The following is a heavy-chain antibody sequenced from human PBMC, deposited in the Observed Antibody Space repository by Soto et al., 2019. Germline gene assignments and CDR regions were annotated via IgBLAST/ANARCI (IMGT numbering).Heavy chain of an antibody. V-gene: IGHV5-51*01. CDR1: GYSFSSYW. J-gene: IGHJ5*02. Sequence: EVQLVQSGAEVKKPGDSLKISCKGSGYSFSSYWIGWVRQMPGKGLEWMGIIYPGDSDTRYSPSFQGQVTISADKSISTAYLQWSSLKASDTAMYYCARSLGSCSGDNCYSGWFDPWGQGTLVTVSS. CDR3: ARSLGSCSGDNCYSGWFDP. D-gene: IGHD2-15*01. CDR2: IYPGDSDT.